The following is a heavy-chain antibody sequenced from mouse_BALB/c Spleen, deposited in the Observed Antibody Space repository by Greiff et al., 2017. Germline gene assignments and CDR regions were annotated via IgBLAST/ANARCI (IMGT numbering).Heavy chain of an antibody. CDR3: ARDLYGYFDV. Sequence: QVQLKESGPGLVQPSQSLSITCTVSGFSLTSYGVNWVRQPPGKGLEWLGMIWGDGSTDYNSALKSRLSISKDNSKSQVFLKMNSLQTDDTARYYCARDLYGYFDVWGAGTTVTVSS. V-gene: IGHV2-6-7*01. CDR1: GFSLTSYG. CDR2: IWGDGST. D-gene: IGHD1-1*02. J-gene: IGHJ1*01.